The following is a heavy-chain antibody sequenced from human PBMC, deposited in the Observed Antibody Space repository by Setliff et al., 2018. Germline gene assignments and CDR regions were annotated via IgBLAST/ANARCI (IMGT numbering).Heavy chain of an antibody. Sequence: PGESLKISCKVSGNGFTDLWIAWVRQTPGKGLEWMGIIPPADYDTRYSPSLQGQVTFSADRSISTAHLQWDSLKASDTAMYYCARGYDSGGWNYWGQGTLVTVSS. V-gene: IGHV5-51*01. J-gene: IGHJ4*02. CDR3: ARGYDSGGWNY. CDR2: IPPADYDT. D-gene: IGHD3-22*01. CDR1: GNGFTDLW.